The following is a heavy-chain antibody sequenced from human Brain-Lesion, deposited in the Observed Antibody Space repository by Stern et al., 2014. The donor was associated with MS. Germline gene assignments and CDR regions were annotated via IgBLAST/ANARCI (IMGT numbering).Heavy chain of an antibody. CDR2: IKSRTDGGTA. Sequence: EMQLVESGGGLVKSGGSLRLSCAASGFTFSQAWMGWVRQVPGKWLEGVGHIKSRTDGGTANYAASVKDRFTVSRDNSANMLYLQMNSLTIEDTAVYYCVAGAQLWLWGQGTLVTVSS. V-gene: IGHV3-15*01. CDR1: GFTFSQAW. J-gene: IGHJ4*02. D-gene: IGHD1-1*01. CDR3: VAGAQLWL.